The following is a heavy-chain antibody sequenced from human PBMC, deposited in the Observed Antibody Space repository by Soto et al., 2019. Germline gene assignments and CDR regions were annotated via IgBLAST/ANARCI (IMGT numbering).Heavy chain of an antibody. CDR1: GYTFTSYP. CDR2: INAGNGDT. CDR3: ARDWTHYDSSGPGDY. D-gene: IGHD3-22*01. Sequence: AASVKVSCKASGYTFTSYPMHWVRQAPGQGLEWMGWINAGNGDTKYSQKFQGRVTITRETSANTPYMELSSLRSEDTAVFYCARDWTHYDSSGPGDYWGQGTLVTVS. J-gene: IGHJ4*02. V-gene: IGHV1-3*01.